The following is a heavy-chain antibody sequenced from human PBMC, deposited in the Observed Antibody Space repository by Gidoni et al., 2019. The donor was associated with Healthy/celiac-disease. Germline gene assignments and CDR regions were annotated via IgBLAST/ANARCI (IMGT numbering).Heavy chain of an antibody. Sequence: QVQLQESGPGLVKPSQTLSLTCTVPGCPISRGGYYWRWIRQHPGKGLEWIGYIYYSGSTYYNPSLKSRVTISVDTSKNQFSLKLSSVTAADTAVYYCARGLPAAMFYYMDVWGKGTTVTVSS. CDR1: GCPISRGGYY. D-gene: IGHD2-2*01. J-gene: IGHJ6*03. CDR2: IYYSGST. V-gene: IGHV4-31*03. CDR3: ARGLPAAMFYYMDV.